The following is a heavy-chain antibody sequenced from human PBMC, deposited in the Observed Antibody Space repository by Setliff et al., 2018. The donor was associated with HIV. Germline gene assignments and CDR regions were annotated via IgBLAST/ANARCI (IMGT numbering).Heavy chain of an antibody. CDR2: IGGST. CDR1: GFAFDNYC. J-gene: IGHJ4*02. D-gene: IGHD5-18*01. CDR3: AKGFRPVDTALVSGPTY. Sequence: GGSLRLSCAASGFAFDNYCMTWVRQAPGKGLEWVSAIGGSTYYADSAKGRFIISRDNSQNTLYLQMNSLRADDTAIYYCAKGFRPVDTALVSGPTYWGQGIRVTVSS. V-gene: IGHV3-23*01.